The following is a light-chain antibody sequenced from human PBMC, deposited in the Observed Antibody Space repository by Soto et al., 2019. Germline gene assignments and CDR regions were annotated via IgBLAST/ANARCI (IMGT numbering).Light chain of an antibody. CDR1: QSISSY. J-gene: IGKJ1*01. CDR2: AAS. CDR3: KPSYSTPWT. Sequence: DIQMTQSPSSLSASVGDRVTITCRASQSISSYLNWYQQKPGKAPKLLIYAASSLQSGVPSRFRGSGSGTDFTLTISSLQPEDFATYYCKPSYSTPWTFGQGNKVEIK. V-gene: IGKV1-39*01.